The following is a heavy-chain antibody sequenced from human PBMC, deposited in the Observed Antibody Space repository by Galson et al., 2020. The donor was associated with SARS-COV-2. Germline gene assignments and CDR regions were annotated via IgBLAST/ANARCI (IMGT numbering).Heavy chain of an antibody. V-gene: IGHV3-66*01. CDR3: ARELGHCSGGTCFGYFPH. CDR1: GFAISSDY. Sequence: SCAASGFAISSDYMNWVRQAPGKGLEWVSVIYSDGSTYYAGSVRGRFTISRDDSKNTVFLQMKSLRVEDTAVYYCARELGHCSGGTCFGYFPHWGQGSLVTVSA. D-gene: IGHD2-15*01. J-gene: IGHJ1*01. CDR2: IYSDGST.